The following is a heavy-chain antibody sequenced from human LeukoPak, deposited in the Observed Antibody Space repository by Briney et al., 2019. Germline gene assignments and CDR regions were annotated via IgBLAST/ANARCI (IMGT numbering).Heavy chain of an antibody. D-gene: IGHD6-13*01. Sequence: GESLKISCKASGYSSSNYWIGWVRQVPGKGLEWMGIVYPRDSDTRYSPSFQGQVTISADKSISTAYLQWSSLKASDTAAYYCAIEYTSRTFDYWGQGTLVTVSS. V-gene: IGHV5-51*01. CDR2: VYPRDSDT. CDR1: GYSSSNYW. J-gene: IGHJ4*02. CDR3: AIEYTSRTFDY.